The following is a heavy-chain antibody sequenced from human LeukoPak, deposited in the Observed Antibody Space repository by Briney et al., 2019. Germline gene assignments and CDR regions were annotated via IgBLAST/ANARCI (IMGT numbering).Heavy chain of an antibody. V-gene: IGHV4-30-4*01. J-gene: IGHJ6*02. CDR3: ARDLGWYYGMDV. D-gene: IGHD6-19*01. CDR2: IYYSGST. Sequence: PSETLSLTRTVSGGSISSGDYYWSWIRQPPGKGLEWIGYIYYSGSTYYNPSLKSRVTISVDTSKNQFSLKLSSVTAADTAVYYCARDLGWYYGMDVWGQGTTVTVSS. CDR1: GGSISSGDYY.